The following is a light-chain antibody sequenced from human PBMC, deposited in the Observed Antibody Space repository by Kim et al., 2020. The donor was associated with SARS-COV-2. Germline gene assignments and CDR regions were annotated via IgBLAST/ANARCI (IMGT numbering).Light chain of an antibody. CDR1: QSVSNN. Sequence: EIVMTQSPATLSVSPGKRATLSCRASQSVSNNLAWYQQKPGQAPRLLIYGASTRATDIPARFSGSGSGTEFTLTISSLQSEDFAVYYCQQYNNWPRTFGQGTKVDIK. CDR3: QQYNNWPRT. J-gene: IGKJ1*01. V-gene: IGKV3-15*01. CDR2: GAS.